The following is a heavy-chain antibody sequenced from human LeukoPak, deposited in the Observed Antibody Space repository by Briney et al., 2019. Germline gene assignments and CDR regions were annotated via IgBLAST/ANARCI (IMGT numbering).Heavy chain of an antibody. CDR3: ARVSGYSGTWYVDY. J-gene: IGHJ4*02. Sequence: GGSLRLSCVASGFTFKSYGMHWVRQAPGKVLEWVAIIWYDGSNKYYADFVKGRFTTSRDNSKNTLYLQMNSLRADDTAVYYCARVSGYSGTWYVDYWGQGTLVTVSS. D-gene: IGHD6-13*01. V-gene: IGHV3-33*01. CDR2: IWYDGSNK. CDR1: GFTFKSYG.